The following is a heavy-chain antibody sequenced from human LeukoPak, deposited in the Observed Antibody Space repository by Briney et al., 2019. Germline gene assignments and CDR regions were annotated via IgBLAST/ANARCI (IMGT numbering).Heavy chain of an antibody. CDR3: ARADYDWDAFDI. CDR2: IYYSGST. V-gene: IGHV4-39*07. Sequence: PSETLSLTCTVSGGSISSSSYYWGWIRQPPEKGLEWIGSIYYSGSTYYNPSLKSRVTISVDTSKNQFSLKLSSVTAADTAVYYCARADYDWDAFDIWGQGTMVTVSS. D-gene: IGHD3-22*01. CDR1: GGSISSSSYY. J-gene: IGHJ3*02.